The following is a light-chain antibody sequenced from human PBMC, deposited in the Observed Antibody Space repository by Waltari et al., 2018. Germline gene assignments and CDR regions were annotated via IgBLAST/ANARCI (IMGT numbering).Light chain of an antibody. J-gene: IGLJ2*01. CDR2: DVN. V-gene: IGLV2-14*03. CDR1: SSYIGSYNY. CDR3: SSYPPPSTLLVV. Sequence: QSALTQPASVSRSPGQSITISCTGTSSYIGSYNYVSWYQHHPGKAPKLMIFDVNKRPSGVSGRLSGSKSGNTASLTIPGLQAEDEADYYCSSYPPPSTLLVVFGGGTKLTVL.